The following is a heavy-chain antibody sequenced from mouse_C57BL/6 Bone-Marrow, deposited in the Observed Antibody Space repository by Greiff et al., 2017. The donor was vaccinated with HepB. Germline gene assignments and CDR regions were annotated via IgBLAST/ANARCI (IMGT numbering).Heavy chain of an antibody. V-gene: IGHV5-17*01. CDR1: GFTFSDYG. CDR3: ARWGYYYGGWYFDV. CDR2: ISSGSSTI. D-gene: IGHD1-1*01. J-gene: IGHJ1*03. Sequence: DVHLVESGGGLVKPGGSLKLSCAASGFTFSDYGMHWVRQAPEKGLEWVAYISSGSSTIYYADTVKGRFTISRDNAKNTLFLQMTSLRSEDTAMYDGARWGYYYGGWYFDVWGTGTTVTVSS.